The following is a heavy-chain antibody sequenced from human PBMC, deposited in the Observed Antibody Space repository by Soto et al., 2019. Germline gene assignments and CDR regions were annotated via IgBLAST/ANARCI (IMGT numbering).Heavy chain of an antibody. CDR1: GGTFSSYA. J-gene: IGHJ4*02. D-gene: IGHD3-22*01. CDR2: IIPIFGTA. Sequence: QVQLVQSGAEVKKPGSSVKVSCKASGGTFSSYAISWVRQAPGQGLEWMVGIIPIFGTANYAQKFQGSVTITAAKFTSTAYMELSRLRSADTAVYYCARDLVDYYDSSGYRPRIYFDYWGQGTLVTVSS. V-gene: IGHV1-69*06. CDR3: ARDLVDYYDSSGYRPRIYFDY.